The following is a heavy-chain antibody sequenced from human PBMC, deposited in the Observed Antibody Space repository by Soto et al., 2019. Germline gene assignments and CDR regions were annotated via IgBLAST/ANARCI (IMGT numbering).Heavy chain of an antibody. V-gene: IGHV2-5*02. Sequence: QITLKESGPTLVKPTQTLTLTCTFSEFSLSTTGVGVGWIRQPPGKALEWLALIYWDDDKYYSPSLKSRLTITKDTSKNQVVLTMTNMDPVDTATYYCARATRLVIVFEGDYYFDYWGQGALVTVSS. D-gene: IGHD3-9*01. J-gene: IGHJ4*02. CDR2: IYWDDDK. CDR3: ARATRLVIVFEGDYYFDY. CDR1: EFSLSTTGVG.